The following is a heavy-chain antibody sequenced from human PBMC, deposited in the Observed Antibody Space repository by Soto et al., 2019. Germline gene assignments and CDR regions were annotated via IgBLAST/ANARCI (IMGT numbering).Heavy chain of an antibody. CDR1: GFTFSNAW. CDR3: TTHYDFWSGYYGPDYYYYMDV. V-gene: IGHV3-15*01. CDR2: IKSKTDGGTT. D-gene: IGHD3-3*01. J-gene: IGHJ6*03. Sequence: GGSLRLSCAASGFTFSNAWMSWVRQAPGKGLEWVGRIKSKTDGGTTDYAAPVKGRFTISRDDSKNTLYLQMNSLKTEDTAVYYCTTHYDFWSGYYGPDYYYYMDVWGKGTTVTVSS.